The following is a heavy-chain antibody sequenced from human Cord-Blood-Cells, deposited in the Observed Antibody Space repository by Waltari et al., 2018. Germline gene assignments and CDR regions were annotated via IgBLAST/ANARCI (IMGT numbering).Heavy chain of an antibody. D-gene: IGHD3-3*01. CDR3: ASVRGYDFWSGYFNWFDP. CDR1: GGSFSGYY. J-gene: IGHJ5*02. V-gene: IGHV4-34*01. CDR2: INHSGST. Sequence: QVQLQQWGAGLLTPSAPLSLTCAVYGGSFSGYYWSWIRPPPGKGLEWIGEINHSGSTNYNPSLKSRVTISVDTSKNQFSLKLSSVTAADTAVYYCASVRGYDFWSGYFNWFDPWGQGTLVTVSS.